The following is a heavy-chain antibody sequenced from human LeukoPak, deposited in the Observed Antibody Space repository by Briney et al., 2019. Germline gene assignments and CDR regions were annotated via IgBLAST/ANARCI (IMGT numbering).Heavy chain of an antibody. CDR1: GNSFTSYW. D-gene: IGHD5-24*01. CDR3: ARRRDGYNYVGTDY. J-gene: IGHJ4*02. V-gene: IGHV5-51*01. Sequence: GESLKIACKESGNSFTSYWIGWVRPMAGKGLEWMGIIYPGDSDTTYSPSFQGQVTISADKSISTAYLQWSSLKASDTAMYYCARRRDGYNYVGTDYWGQGTLVTVSS. CDR2: IYPGDSDT.